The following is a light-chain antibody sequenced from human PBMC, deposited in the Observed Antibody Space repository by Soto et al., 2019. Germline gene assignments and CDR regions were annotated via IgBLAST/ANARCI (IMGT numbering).Light chain of an antibody. CDR3: SSYTMSTTVV. V-gene: IGLV2-14*01. CDR1: NSDVGAHDL. J-gene: IGLJ2*01. Sequence: QSVLTQPASVSGSPGQSIAISCTGTNSDVGAHDLVSWYQHHPGKAPRLMIYGVTNRPSGVSDRFSASKSGNTASLTISKLQAEDEADYYCSSYTMSTTVVFGGGTQLTVL. CDR2: GVT.